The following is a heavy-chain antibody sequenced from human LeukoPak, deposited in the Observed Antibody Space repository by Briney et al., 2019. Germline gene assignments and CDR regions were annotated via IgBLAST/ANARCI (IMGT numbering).Heavy chain of an antibody. V-gene: IGHV3-30*02. Sequence: PGGSLRLSCAASGFTFSSYGMHWVRQAPGKGLEWVAFIRYDGSNKYYADSVKGRFTIPRDNSKNTLYLQMNSLRAEDTAVYYCAKGELTRGLYFDYWGQGTLVTVSS. CDR1: GFTFSSYG. J-gene: IGHJ4*02. CDR3: AKGELTRGLYFDY. D-gene: IGHD3-10*01. CDR2: IRYDGSNK.